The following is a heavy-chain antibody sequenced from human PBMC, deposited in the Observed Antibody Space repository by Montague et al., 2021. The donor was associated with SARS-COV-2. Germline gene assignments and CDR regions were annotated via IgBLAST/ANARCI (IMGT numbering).Heavy chain of an antibody. CDR3: ARQLPSYCSTNKCYPYYFDG. Sequence: SETLSLTCTVSVGSISSPHCYWGWIRPSPGQGLEWIVSISYAGRTYYNPSLRSRVSFSMDTSKNHFSLSLNSVTAADTAVYFCARQLPSYCSTNKCYPYYFDGGGQGALVAVSA. V-gene: IGHV4-39*01. CDR2: ISYAGRT. CDR1: VGSISSPHCY. J-gene: IGHJ4*02. D-gene: IGHD2-2*01.